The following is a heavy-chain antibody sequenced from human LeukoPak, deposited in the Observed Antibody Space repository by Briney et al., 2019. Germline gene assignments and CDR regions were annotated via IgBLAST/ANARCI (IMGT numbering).Heavy chain of an antibody. V-gene: IGHV1-18*04. J-gene: IGHJ4*01. D-gene: IGHD3-16*01. CDR3: ARDWGSTNYEWFDY. CDR1: GYTFTSYY. CDR2: ISGYNGHT. Sequence: ASVKVSCKSSGYTFTSYYMHWVRQAPGQGLEWMGWISGYNGHTNFAQNVQDRVTMTTDTSTSTAYMELRSLRSDDTAVYYCARDWGSTNYEWFDYWGQGTLVTVSS.